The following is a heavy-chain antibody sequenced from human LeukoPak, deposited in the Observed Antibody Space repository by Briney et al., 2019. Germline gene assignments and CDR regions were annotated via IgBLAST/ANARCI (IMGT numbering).Heavy chain of an antibody. J-gene: IGHJ6*03. CDR3: ARDSDYDILTGKGTYMDV. Sequence: GGSLRLSCAASGFTFSSYAMHWVRQAPGKGLEYVSAISSSGGSTYYANSVKGRFTISRDNSKNTLYLQMGSLRAEDMAVYYCARDSDYDILTGKGTYMDVRGKGTTVTISS. CDR1: GFTFSSYA. D-gene: IGHD3-9*01. V-gene: IGHV3-64*01. CDR2: ISSSGGST.